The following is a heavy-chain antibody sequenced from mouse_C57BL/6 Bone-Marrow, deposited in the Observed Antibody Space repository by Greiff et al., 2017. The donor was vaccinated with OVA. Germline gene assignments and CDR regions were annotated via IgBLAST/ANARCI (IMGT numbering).Heavy chain of an antibody. CDR3: ASRYDYEDY. V-gene: IGHV5-17*01. J-gene: IGHJ2*01. CDR2: ISSGSSTI. D-gene: IGHD2-4*01. CDR1: GFTFSDYG. Sequence: EVKLVESGGGLVKPGGSLKLSCAASGFTFSDYGMHWVRQAPEQGLEWVAYISSGSSTIYYADTVKGRFTIARDNAKNTLFLQMTSRRSEDTAMYYCASRYDYEDYWGQGTTLTVSS.